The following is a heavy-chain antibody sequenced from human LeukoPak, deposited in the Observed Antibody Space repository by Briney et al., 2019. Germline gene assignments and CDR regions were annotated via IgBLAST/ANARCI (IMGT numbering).Heavy chain of an antibody. CDR3: ARTVRKRDSSGYYQGNYYYYGMDV. J-gene: IGHJ6*02. Sequence: SETLSLTCTVSGVSISTYYCSWIRQPPGKGLEWIGCVYDSGSTNYNPSLKSRVTMSVDTSKNQFSLKLSSVTAADTAVYYCARTVRKRDSSGYYQGNYYYYGMDVWGQGTTVTVSS. V-gene: IGHV4-59*01. D-gene: IGHD3-22*01. CDR2: VYDSGST. CDR1: GVSISTYY.